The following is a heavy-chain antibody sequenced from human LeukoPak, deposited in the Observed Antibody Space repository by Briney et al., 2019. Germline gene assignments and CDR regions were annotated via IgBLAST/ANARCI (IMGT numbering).Heavy chain of an antibody. CDR1: GYTCTSYA. V-gene: IGHV1-3*03. J-gene: IGHJ6*03. CDR2: INAGNGNT. Sequence: ASVKVSCKASGYTCTSYAMHWVRQAPGHRLEWMGWINAGNGNTKYSQEFQGRVTITRDTSASTAYKELSSLRSEDMAVYYCARAHPYYYYYMDVWGKGTTVTVSS. CDR3: ARAHPYYYYYMDV.